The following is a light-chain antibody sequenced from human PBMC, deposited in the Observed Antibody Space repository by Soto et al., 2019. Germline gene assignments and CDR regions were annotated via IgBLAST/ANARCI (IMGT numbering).Light chain of an antibody. CDR1: HSVSSSY. V-gene: IGKV3-20*01. CDR2: HAS. Sequence: EIVLTQSPGTLSLSPGERATLSCRASHSVSSSYLAGYQQKPGLAPRLLIYHASTRATGIPDRFSGSGSGTDFTLTISRLEPEDFAVYYCQQYGTSPYTFGQGTKLEIK. J-gene: IGKJ2*01. CDR3: QQYGTSPYT.